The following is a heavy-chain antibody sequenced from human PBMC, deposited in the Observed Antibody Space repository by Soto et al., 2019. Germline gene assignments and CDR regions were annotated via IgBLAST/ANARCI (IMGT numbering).Heavy chain of an antibody. CDR3: AREDDGGDSLDV. Sequence: QVQLQQSGPGLVKPSQTLSLTCTVSGDSISSDYYHWTWIRQSPGKGLEWIGYIHHSGSILYNPSLKSRVTISADTSKKQFSLHLTSVTAAATAVYFCAREDDGGDSLDVWGQGTTVTVSS. V-gene: IGHV4-30-4*08. CDR1: GDSISSDYYH. D-gene: IGHD2-21*02. CDR2: IHHSGSI. J-gene: IGHJ6*02.